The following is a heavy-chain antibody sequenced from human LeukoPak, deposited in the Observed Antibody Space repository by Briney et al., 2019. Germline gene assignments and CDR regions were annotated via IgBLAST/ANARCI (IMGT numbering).Heavy chain of an antibody. CDR3: AKETGAFGY. V-gene: IGHV3-48*01. CDR1: GFTFSSYS. CDR2: ISTSTT. D-gene: IGHD1-14*01. Sequence: GGSLRLSCAASGFTFSSYSMNWVRQAPGKGLEWVAYISTSTTHYADSVRGRFTISRDNAEKTLYLQMNSLRAEDTAVYYCAKETGAFGYWGQGTLVTVSS. J-gene: IGHJ4*02.